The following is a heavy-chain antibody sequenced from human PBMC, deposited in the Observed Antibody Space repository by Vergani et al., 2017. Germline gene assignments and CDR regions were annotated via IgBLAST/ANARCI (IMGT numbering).Heavy chain of an antibody. V-gene: IGHV3-33*01. Sequence: QVQLVESGGGVVQPGRSLRLSCAASGFTFSSYGMHWVRQAPGTGLEWVAVIWYDGSNKYYADSVKGRFTISRDNSKNTLYLQMNSLRAEETAVYYCARGRHSSSWYGYYYGMDVWGQGTTVTVSS. CDR3: ARGRHSSSWYGYYYGMDV. CDR2: IWYDGSNK. CDR1: GFTFSSYG. D-gene: IGHD6-13*01. J-gene: IGHJ6*02.